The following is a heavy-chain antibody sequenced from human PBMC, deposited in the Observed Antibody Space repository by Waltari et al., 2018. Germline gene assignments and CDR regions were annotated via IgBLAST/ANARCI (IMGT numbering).Heavy chain of an antibody. CDR1: GYTFTDYY. V-gene: IGHV1-69-2*01. Sequence: EVQLVQSGAEVKKPGATVKISCKVSGYTFTDYYMHWVQQAPGKGLEWMGLVDPEDGETIYAEKFQGRVTITADTSTDTAYMELSSLRSEDTAVYYCATGGYCSGGSCYSPPIDYWGQGTLVTVSS. D-gene: IGHD2-15*01. CDR3: ATGGYCSGGSCYSPPIDY. CDR2: VDPEDGET. J-gene: IGHJ4*02.